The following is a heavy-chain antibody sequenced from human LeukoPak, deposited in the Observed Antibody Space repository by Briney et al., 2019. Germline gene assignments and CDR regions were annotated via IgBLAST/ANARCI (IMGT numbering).Heavy chain of an antibody. D-gene: IGHD2-2*01. CDR2: ISHDGTR. CDR3: TRESRPFCPFAL. V-gene: IGHV4-4*02. CDR1: GGSIDITNY. Sequence: SETLSLTCGVSGGSIDITNYWSWVRQAPGKGLEWIGEISHDGTRNYNPSLKSRVAMSFDRANNYFSLSLTAVTAADTALYYCTRESRPFCPFALWGQGVMVTVSS. J-gene: IGHJ4*02.